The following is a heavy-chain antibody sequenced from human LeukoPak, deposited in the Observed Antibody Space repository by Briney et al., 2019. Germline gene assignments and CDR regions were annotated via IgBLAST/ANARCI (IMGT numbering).Heavy chain of an antibody. V-gene: IGHV1-18*01. CDR3: ARASSGYYYADY. J-gene: IGHJ4*02. CDR2: ISAYNGNT. Sequence: GASVKVSCKASGYTFTTYGISWVRQAPGQGLEWTAWISAYNGNTNYAQKLQGRVTMTTDTSTSTAYMELRSLRFDDTAVYYCARASSGYYYADYWGQGTLVTVSS. CDR1: GYTFTTYG. D-gene: IGHD3-22*01.